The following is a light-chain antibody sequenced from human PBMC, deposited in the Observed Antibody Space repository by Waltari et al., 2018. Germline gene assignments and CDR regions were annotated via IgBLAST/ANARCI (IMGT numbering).Light chain of an antibody. J-gene: IGLJ3*02. CDR2: EVI. CDR1: SNNVGSYDL. V-gene: IGLV2-23*02. Sequence: QSALTQPASVSGSPGQSITISCTGTSNNVGSYDLVSWYQFRPGEVPKLLIYEVIKRCVGVSDRFPGSKSYNSASLTISRLQAEDEAAYYCCSYAASSPTLAFVGGTNLTVL. CDR3: CSYAASSPTLA.